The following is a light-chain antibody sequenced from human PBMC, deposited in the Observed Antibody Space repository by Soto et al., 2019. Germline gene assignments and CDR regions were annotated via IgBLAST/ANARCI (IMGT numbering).Light chain of an antibody. J-gene: IGKJ2*01. V-gene: IGKV3-15*01. CDR1: QSVSRN. CDR2: GAS. CDR3: QQYENWPYT. Sequence: ERVMTQSPATLSVSPGERATLSCRATQSVSRNLAWYQQKPGQAPRLLIYGASTRAAGIPDRFSGSGSGTQFTLTISSLQSEDFAVYYCQQYENWPYTFGQGTKLEIK.